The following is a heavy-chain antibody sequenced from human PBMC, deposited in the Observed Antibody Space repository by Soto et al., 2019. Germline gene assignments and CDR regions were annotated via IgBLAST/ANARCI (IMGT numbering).Heavy chain of an antibody. D-gene: IGHD6-13*01. J-gene: IGHJ3*02. Sequence: SLRLSCAASGFTFDDYAMHWVRQAPGKGLEWVSGISWNSGSIGYADSVKGRFTISRDNAKNSLYLQMNSLRAEDTALYYCAKDSRSRLPFDHDPQLAHDAFDTLGEGXMVTVS. CDR1: GFTFDDYA. CDR3: AKDSRSRLPFDHDPQLAHDAFDT. CDR2: ISWNSGSI. V-gene: IGHV3-9*01.